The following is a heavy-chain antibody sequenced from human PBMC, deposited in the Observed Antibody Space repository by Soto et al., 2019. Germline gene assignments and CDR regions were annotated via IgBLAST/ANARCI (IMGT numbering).Heavy chain of an antibody. Sequence: SETLSLTCSVSGGSISSGGYYWSWIRQHPGKGLEWIGYIHYSGSTTYNPSLKSRVTISVDTSKNQFSLNLNSVTAADTALYYCARVSYDNTGSGYFDYWGQGTLVTVSS. V-gene: IGHV4-31*03. CDR2: IHYSGST. CDR3: ARVSYDNTGSGYFDY. D-gene: IGHD3-22*01. CDR1: GGSISSGGYY. J-gene: IGHJ4*02.